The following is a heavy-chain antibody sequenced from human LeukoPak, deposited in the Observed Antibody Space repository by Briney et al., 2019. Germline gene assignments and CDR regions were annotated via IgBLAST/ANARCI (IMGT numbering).Heavy chain of an antibody. CDR2: IYYSGST. D-gene: IGHD3-22*01. Sequence: SETLSLTCTVSGGSVSSGSYYWSWIRQPPGKGLEWIGYIYYSGSTNYNPSLKSRVTIPVDTSKNQFSLKLSSVTAADTAVYYCAGQVINWFDPWGQGTLVTVSS. V-gene: IGHV4-61*01. J-gene: IGHJ5*02. CDR3: AGQVINWFDP. CDR1: GGSVSSGSYY.